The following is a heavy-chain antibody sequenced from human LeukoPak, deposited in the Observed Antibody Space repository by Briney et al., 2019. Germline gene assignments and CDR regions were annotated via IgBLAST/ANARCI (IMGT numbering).Heavy chain of an antibody. CDR3: ARVLAAAGNNWFDP. CDR2: IYYSGST. Sequence: SETLSLTCTVSGGSISGSSYYWGWIRQPPEKGLEWIGSIYYSGSTYYNPSLKSRVTISVDTSKNQFSLKLSSVTAADTAVYYCARVLAAAGNNWFDPWGQGTLVTVSS. J-gene: IGHJ5*02. V-gene: IGHV4-39*07. CDR1: GGSISGSSYY. D-gene: IGHD6-13*01.